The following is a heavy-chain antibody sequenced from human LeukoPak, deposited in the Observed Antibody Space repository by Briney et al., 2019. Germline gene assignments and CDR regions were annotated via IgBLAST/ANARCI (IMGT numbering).Heavy chain of an antibody. CDR1: GFTFSNAW. D-gene: IGHD4-23*01. J-gene: IGHJ4*02. CDR2: IKSKTDGGTT. V-gene: IGHV3-15*01. CDR3: TTVNYGGNSKFDY. Sequence: PGGSLRLSCAASGFTFSNAWMSWVRQAPGKGLEWVGRIKSKTDGGTTDYAAPVKGRFTISRDDSKNTLYLRMNSLKTEDTAVYYCTTVNYGGNSKFDYWGQGTLVTVSS.